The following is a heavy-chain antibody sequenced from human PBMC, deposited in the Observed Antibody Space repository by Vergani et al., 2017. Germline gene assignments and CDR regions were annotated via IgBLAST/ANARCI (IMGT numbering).Heavy chain of an antibody. D-gene: IGHD6-6*01. CDR1: GFTFSDYY. V-gene: IGHV3-33*08. CDR2: IWYDGSNK. J-gene: IGHJ5*02. CDR3: ARGSSSSDNWFDP. Sequence: QVQLVESGGGLVKPGGSLRLSCAASGFTFSDYYMSWIRQAPGKGLEGVAVIWYDGSNKYYADSVKGRFTISRDNSKNTLYLQMNSLRAEDTAVYYCARGSSSSDNWFDPWGQGTLVTVSS.